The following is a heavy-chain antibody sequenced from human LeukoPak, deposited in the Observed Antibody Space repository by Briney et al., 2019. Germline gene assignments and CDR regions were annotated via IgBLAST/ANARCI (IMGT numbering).Heavy chain of an antibody. CDR2: IYSGGST. D-gene: IGHD2-15*01. J-gene: IGHJ4*02. Sequence: GGSLRLSCAASGFTVSSNYMSWVRQAPGKGLEWVSVIYSGGSTYYADSVKGRFTISRDNSKNTLYLQMNSLRAEDTAVYYCARDAGYCSGGSCEYYFDYWGQGIRVTVSS. CDR1: GFTVSSNY. V-gene: IGHV3-66*01. CDR3: ARDAGYCSGGSCEYYFDY.